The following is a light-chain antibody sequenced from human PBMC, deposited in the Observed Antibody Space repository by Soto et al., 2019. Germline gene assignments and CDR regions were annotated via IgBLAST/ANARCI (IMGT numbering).Light chain of an antibody. Sequence: QSVLTQPRSVSGSPGQSVTISCTGSRSDVGGYKYVSWYQQFPGKAPKLIIYDVAKRPSGVPGRFSGSKSGNTASLTISGLQAEDEGDYYCQSYDSGVSASVFGGGTKLTVL. CDR1: RSDVGGYKY. V-gene: IGLV2-11*01. J-gene: IGLJ2*01. CDR3: QSYDSGVSASV. CDR2: DVA.